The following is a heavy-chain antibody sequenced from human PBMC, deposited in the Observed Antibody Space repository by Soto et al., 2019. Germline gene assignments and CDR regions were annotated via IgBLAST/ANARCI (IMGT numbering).Heavy chain of an antibody. CDR1: GGSISSGDYY. Sequence: PSETRSLTWTVSGGSISSGDYYWIWIRQPPGKVLEWIGYIYYSGSTYYNPSLKSRVTISVDTSKSQFSLKLSSVTAADTAVYYCARTTSSTTQPTPRNYYYGMDVWGQGTTVTVSS. D-gene: IGHD2-2*01. CDR3: ARTTSSTTQPTPRNYYYGMDV. V-gene: IGHV4-30-4*01. CDR2: IYYSGST. J-gene: IGHJ6*02.